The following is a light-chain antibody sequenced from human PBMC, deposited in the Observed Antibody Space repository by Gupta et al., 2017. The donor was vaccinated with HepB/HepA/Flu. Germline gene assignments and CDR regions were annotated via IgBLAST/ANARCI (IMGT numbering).Light chain of an antibody. CDR1: SGISVGAYR. CDR2: YKSDSDN. V-gene: IGLV5-45*02. J-gene: IGLJ2*01. CDR3: MIWHSSAVV. Sequence: QAVLTQPSSLSASPGASASLTCTLHSGISVGAYRIYWYQQKPGSPPQYLLRYKSDSDNQQGSGVPSRFSGSKDGSANAGILLISGLQSEDEADYYCMIWHSSAVVFGGGTKVTVL.